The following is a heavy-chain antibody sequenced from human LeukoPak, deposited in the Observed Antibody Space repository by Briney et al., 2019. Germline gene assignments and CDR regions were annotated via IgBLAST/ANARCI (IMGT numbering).Heavy chain of an antibody. Sequence: SGTLSLTCSVSGGSINNYYWSWIRQPAGKGLEWIGRIYSSGSTDYDPSLKSRVTMSLETSNNQFSLKLTSVTAADTAVYYCARDSALGHCGGDCYPDYWGQGTLVTVSS. CDR1: GGSINNYY. CDR2: IYSSGST. J-gene: IGHJ4*02. V-gene: IGHV4-4*07. D-gene: IGHD2-21*02. CDR3: ARDSALGHCGGDCYPDY.